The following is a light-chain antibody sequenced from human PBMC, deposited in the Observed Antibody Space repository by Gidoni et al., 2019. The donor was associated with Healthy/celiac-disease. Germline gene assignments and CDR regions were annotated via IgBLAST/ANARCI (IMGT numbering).Light chain of an antibody. V-gene: IGKV1-39*01. CDR2: AAS. Sequence: DIQMTQSPSSLSASVGDRVTITCRASQSISSYLNWYQQKPGKAPKLLIYAASSLQSGVPSRFSGSGSGTDVTLTISSLQPEDFATYYCQQSYSTFGQGTKLEIK. CDR1: QSISSY. J-gene: IGKJ2*01. CDR3: QQSYST.